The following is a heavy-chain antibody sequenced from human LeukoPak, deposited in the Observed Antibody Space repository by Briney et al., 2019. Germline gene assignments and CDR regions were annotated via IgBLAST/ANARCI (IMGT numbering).Heavy chain of an antibody. D-gene: IGHD1-1*01. J-gene: IGHJ4*02. Sequence: SGTLSLTCAVSGDSISSSNYWSWVRQPPGKGLEWIGEISHSGSTNYNPSLGSRVTISVDKSKNQFSLKLNSVTAADTAIYFCARVTGTTPFDYWGQGILVTVSS. CDR1: GDSISSSNY. V-gene: IGHV4-4*02. CDR2: ISHSGST. CDR3: ARVTGTTPFDY.